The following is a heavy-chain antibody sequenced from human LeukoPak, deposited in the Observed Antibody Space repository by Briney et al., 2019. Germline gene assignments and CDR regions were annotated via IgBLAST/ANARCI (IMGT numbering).Heavy chain of an antibody. CDR3: ARGGLSGQRTDLFDI. CDR2: ISASPYI. V-gene: IGHV3-21*01. CDR1: GFTFSSYS. J-gene: IGHJ3*02. D-gene: IGHD2/OR15-2a*01. Sequence: GGSLRLSCAASGFTFSSYSMNWARQAPGKGLEWVSSISASPYIYYAGSVKGRFTISRDDSKNSLYLQMNSLRAEDTALYYCARGGLSGQRTDLFDIWGQGTMVTVSS.